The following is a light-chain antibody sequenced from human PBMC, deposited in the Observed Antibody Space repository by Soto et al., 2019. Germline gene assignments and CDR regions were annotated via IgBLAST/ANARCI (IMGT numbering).Light chain of an antibody. CDR3: QQYGSSPWT. CDR1: QSVDNNW. Sequence: EIVLTQSPGTLSLSPGERATLSCRASQSVDNNWLAWYQQKPGQAPRHLISGASRRATGVPDRFSGSGSGTGFTLTISRREPEDFAVYYCQQYGSSPWTFGRGNKVDIK. CDR2: GAS. V-gene: IGKV3-20*01. J-gene: IGKJ1*01.